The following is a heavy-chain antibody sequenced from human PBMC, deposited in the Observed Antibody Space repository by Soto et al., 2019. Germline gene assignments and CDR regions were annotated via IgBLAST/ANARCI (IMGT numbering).Heavy chain of an antibody. V-gene: IGHV4-61*01. CDR1: GGSVSSGSYY. Sequence: SETLSLTCTVSGGSVSSGSYYWSWIRQPPGKGLEWIGYIYYSGSTNYNPSLKSRVTISVDTSKNQFSLKLSSVTAADTAVYYCAREAGDSGSYSVDYWGQGTLATVSS. CDR3: AREAGDSGSYSVDY. CDR2: IYYSGST. D-gene: IGHD1-26*01. J-gene: IGHJ4*02.